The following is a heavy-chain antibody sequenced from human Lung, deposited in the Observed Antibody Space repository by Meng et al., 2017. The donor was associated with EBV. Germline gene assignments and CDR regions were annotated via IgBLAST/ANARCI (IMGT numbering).Heavy chain of an antibody. D-gene: IGHD6-6*01. V-gene: IGHV1-69*01. CDR1: GGTFSNFA. Sequence: QVRLVQSGAGVKKPGSSVKVSCQASGGTFSNFATIWVRQAPGQGLEWLGGIIPLLGKSNYTQKFQGRLTITADESTSTAYMELTSLTSDDTAMYYCATLTGSSSSGSDFWGQGTLVTVSS. J-gene: IGHJ4*02. CDR3: ATLTGSSSSGSDF. CDR2: IIPLLGKS.